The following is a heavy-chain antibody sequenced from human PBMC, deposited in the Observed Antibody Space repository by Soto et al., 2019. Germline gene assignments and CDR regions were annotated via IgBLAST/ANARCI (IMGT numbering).Heavy chain of an antibody. CDR2: INHSGST. Sequence: QVQLQQWGAGLLKPSETLSLTCGVYGGFFTGYYWSWIRQPPGKGLEWIGEINHSGSTGHNPSLKGRVTLSIDTSRNQFSLQLTSVTAADTAVYYCGRGRIPDYWGQGTLVTVSS. CDR1: GGFFTGYY. D-gene: IGHD2-15*01. CDR3: GRGRIPDY. J-gene: IGHJ4*02. V-gene: IGHV4-34*01.